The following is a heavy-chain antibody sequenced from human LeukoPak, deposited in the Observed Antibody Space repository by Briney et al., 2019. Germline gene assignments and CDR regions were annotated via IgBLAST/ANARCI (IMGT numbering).Heavy chain of an antibody. CDR2: ISPSGGST. CDR3: ARTVKGVRETRVRGVTGKGYYYYMDV. V-gene: IGHV1-46*01. D-gene: IGHD3-10*01. J-gene: IGHJ6*03. CDR1: GYTFTSNY. Sequence: ASVKVSCKAFGYTFTSNYMHWVRQAPGQGPEWMGVISPSGGSTTYAQKFQGRVTLTRDMSTSTDYLELSSLRSEDTAVYYCARTVKGVRETRVRGVTGKGYYYYMDVWGKGTTVTIPS.